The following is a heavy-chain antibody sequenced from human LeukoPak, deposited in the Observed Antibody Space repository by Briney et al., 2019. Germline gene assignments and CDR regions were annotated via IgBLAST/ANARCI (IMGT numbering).Heavy chain of an antibody. Sequence: GASVKVSCKASAYTFTSYYMHWVRQAPGQGLEWMGIINPSGGSTSYAQKFQGRVTMTRDTSTSTVYMELSSLRSEDTAVYYCARDITIFGVGGQTFDPWGQGTLVTVSS. CDR1: AYTFTSYY. CDR3: ARDITIFGVGGQTFDP. CDR2: INPSGGST. J-gene: IGHJ5*02. D-gene: IGHD3-3*01. V-gene: IGHV1-46*01.